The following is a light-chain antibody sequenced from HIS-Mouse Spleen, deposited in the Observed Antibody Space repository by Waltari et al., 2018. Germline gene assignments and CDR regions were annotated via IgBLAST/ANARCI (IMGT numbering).Light chain of an antibody. J-gene: IGLJ2*01. CDR2: DVS. Sequence: QSALTQPASVSGSPGQSITISCPGTSSDVGGYNYVPWYQPHPGKAPKLMIYDVSNRPSGVSNRFSGSKSGNTASLTISGLQAEDEADYYCSSYTSSSTQFGGGTKLTVL. CDR3: SSYTSSSTQ. V-gene: IGLV2-14*03. CDR1: SSDVGGYNY.